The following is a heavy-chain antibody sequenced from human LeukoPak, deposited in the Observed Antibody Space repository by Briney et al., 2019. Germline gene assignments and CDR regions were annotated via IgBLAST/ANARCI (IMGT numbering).Heavy chain of an antibody. CDR1: GYTFTGYY. CDR3: AVNLAYCGGDCYPSDAFDI. D-gene: IGHD2-21*02. V-gene: IGHV1-2*02. J-gene: IGHJ3*02. Sequence: ASVKVSCKASGYTFTGYYMHWVRQAPGQGLEWMGWINPNSGGTNYAQKFQGRVTMTRDTSISTAYMELSRLRSDDTAVYYCAVNLAYCGGDCYPSDAFDIWGQGTMVTVSS. CDR2: INPNSGGT.